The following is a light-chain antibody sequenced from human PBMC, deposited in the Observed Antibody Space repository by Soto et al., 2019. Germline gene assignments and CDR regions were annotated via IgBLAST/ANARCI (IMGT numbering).Light chain of an antibody. J-gene: IGLJ1*01. CDR1: ISDLVSYNY. CDR2: EVS. Sequence: QSLLTQPASVSGSPGQSITISCTGTISDLVSYNYVSWYQQHPGKAPKLMIYEVSNRPSGVSNRFSGSKYGNTASLTISGLQAEDEADYYCISYTSSSTLYVFGTGTKVTVL. CDR3: ISYTSSSTLYV. V-gene: IGLV2-14*01.